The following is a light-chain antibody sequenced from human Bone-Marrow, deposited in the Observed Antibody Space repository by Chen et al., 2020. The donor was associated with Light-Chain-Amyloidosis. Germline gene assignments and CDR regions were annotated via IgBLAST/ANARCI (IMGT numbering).Light chain of an antibody. CDR3: SSYTSSPTLV. V-gene: IGLV2-14*01. CDR2: DVS. J-gene: IGLJ2*01. Sequence: QSALTQPASVSGSPGQSITISCTGTSSDVGGYNYVSWYQQHPGNVPKLMIYDVSNRPSGVSNRFSGSKSGNTASLTISGLQAEDEADYYCSSYTSSPTLVFGGGTKLTVL. CDR1: SSDVGGYNY.